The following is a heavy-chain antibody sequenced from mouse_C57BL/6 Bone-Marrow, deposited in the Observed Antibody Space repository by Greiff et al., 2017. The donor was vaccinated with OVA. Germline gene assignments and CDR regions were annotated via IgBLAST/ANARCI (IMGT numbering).Heavy chain of an antibody. CDR2: INYDGSST. J-gene: IGHJ4*01. Sequence: EVQLVESEGGLVQPGSSMKLSCTASGFTFSDYYMAWVRQVPEKGLEWVANINYDGSSTYYLDSLKSRFIISRDNAKNILYLQMSSLKSEDTATYYCARGYPRPYAMDYWGQGTSVTVSS. V-gene: IGHV5-16*01. CDR1: GFTFSDYY. CDR3: ARGYPRPYAMDY. D-gene: IGHD2-10*02.